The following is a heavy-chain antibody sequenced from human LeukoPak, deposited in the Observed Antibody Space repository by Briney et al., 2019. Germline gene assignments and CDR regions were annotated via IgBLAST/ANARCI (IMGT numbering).Heavy chain of an antibody. J-gene: IGHJ5*02. V-gene: IGHV3-21*01. CDR2: ISSSGTYI. CDR3: ARDFRYSGSYHHWFDP. Sequence: PGGSLRLSCAASVFTFSSYSMNWVRQAPGKGLEWVSSISSSGTYIYYADSVKGRFTISRDNAKNSLSLQMNSLRAEDTAVYYCARDFRYSGSYHHWFDPWGQGTLVTVSS. D-gene: IGHD1-26*01. CDR1: VFTFSSYS.